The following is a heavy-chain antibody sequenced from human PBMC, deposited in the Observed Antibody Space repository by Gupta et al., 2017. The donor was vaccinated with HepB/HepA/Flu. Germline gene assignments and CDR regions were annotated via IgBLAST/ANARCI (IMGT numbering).Heavy chain of an antibody. CDR2: IIPIFGKA. D-gene: IGHD2-2*01. Sequence: QVQLVQSGAGVQKPGSSVKVSCKASGGTFSSYAISWVRPAPGQGREWRGGIIPIFGKADYAQKYQGRVTITADESTSTAYMELSSLRSEDTAVYYCARLGYCSSSSCYRSWKLDYWYFELWGRGTLVTGSS. V-gene: IGHV1-69*01. CDR3: ARLGYCSSSSCYRSWKLDYWYFEL. J-gene: IGHJ2*01. CDR1: GGTFSSYA.